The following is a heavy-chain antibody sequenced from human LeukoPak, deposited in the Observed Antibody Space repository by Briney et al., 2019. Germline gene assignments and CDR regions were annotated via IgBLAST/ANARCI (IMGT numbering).Heavy chain of an antibody. Sequence: GASVKVSCKASGYTLTNYALNWVRQAPGQGLEWMGWINTNTGNPTYAQGLKGRFVLSLATSVNTAYLQIRSLKAEDTAIYYCARVQGYCSTTSCYPHYWGQGTLVTVSS. CDR2: INTNTGNP. CDR1: GYTLTNYA. D-gene: IGHD2-2*01. CDR3: ARVQGYCSTTSCYPHY. J-gene: IGHJ4*02. V-gene: IGHV7-4-1*02.